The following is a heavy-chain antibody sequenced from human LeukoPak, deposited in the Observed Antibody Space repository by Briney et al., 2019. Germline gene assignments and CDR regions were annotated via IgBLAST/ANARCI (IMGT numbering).Heavy chain of an antibody. CDR3: TTDRLWPTDHLRDYYFDY. V-gene: IGHV3-15*01. CDR2: IKSKTDGGTT. J-gene: IGHJ4*02. D-gene: IGHD4-11*01. CDR1: GFTFSNAW. Sequence: GGSLRLSCAASGFTFSNAWMSWVRQAPGKGLEWVGRIKSKTDGGTTDYAAPVKGRFTISRDDSKNTLYLQMNSLKTEDTAVYYCTTDRLWPTDHLRDYYFDYWGQGTLVTASS.